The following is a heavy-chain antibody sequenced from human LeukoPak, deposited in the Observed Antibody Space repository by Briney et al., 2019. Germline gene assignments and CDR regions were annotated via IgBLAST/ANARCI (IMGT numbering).Heavy chain of an antibody. Sequence: GGSLRLSCTASGFTFSDHYMDWVRQAPGRGLEWVGRTRNKANSYTTEYAASVKGRFTISRDDSKNSLYLQMNSLKTEDAVVYYCARVPNEGNWFDPWGQGTLVTVSS. D-gene: IGHD1-1*01. CDR1: GFTFSDHY. CDR2: TRNKANSYTT. CDR3: ARVPNEGNWFDP. V-gene: IGHV3-72*01. J-gene: IGHJ5*02.